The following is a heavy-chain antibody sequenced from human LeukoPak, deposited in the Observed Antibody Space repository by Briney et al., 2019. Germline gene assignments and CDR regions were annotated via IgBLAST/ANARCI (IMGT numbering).Heavy chain of an antibody. Sequence: SQTLSLTCAISGDSVSSNSAAWNWIRQSPSRGLEWLGRTDYKSKWYNDYAVSVKSRITIDPDTSKNQFSLQLNSVTPEDTAVYYCARHRQAGTSHAVDYWGQGILVTVSS. CDR3: ARHRQAGTSHAVDY. D-gene: IGHD1-7*01. CDR2: TDYKSKWYN. V-gene: IGHV6-1*01. CDR1: GDSVSSNSAA. J-gene: IGHJ4*02.